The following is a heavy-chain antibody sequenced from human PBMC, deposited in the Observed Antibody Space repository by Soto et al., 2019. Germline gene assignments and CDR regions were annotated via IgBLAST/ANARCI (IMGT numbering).Heavy chain of an antibody. CDR1: GGSFSGHY. J-gene: IGHJ6*02. V-gene: IGHV4-59*11. CDR2: MYNTGST. CDR3: ARDLWGYCGTDCYPLDV. Sequence: SETLSLTCAVYGGSFSGHYWSWIRQHPGKGLEWIGYMYNTGSTVYNPSFKSRVTISVDTSKNQFSLKLNSVTAADTAVYYCARDLWGYCGTDCYPLDVWGQGTTVTVSS. D-gene: IGHD2-21*02.